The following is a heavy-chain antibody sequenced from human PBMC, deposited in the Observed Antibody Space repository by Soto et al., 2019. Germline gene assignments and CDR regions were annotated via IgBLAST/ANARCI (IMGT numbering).Heavy chain of an antibody. D-gene: IGHD2-8*01. CDR3: ARVGVYYYYYGMDV. CDR2: IKQDGSEK. CDR1: GFTVSSYW. Sequence: PXGSLRLSFADSGFTVSSYWMSWVRQAPGKGLEWVANIKQDGSEKYYVDSVKGRFTISRDNAKNSLYLQMNSLRAEDTAVYYCARVGVYYYYYGMDVCGRRTTVTVSS. J-gene: IGHJ6*02. V-gene: IGHV3-7*03.